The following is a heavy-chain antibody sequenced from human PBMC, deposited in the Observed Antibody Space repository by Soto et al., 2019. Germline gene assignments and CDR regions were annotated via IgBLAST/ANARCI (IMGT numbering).Heavy chain of an antibody. V-gene: IGHV4-39*01. J-gene: IGHJ4*02. D-gene: IGHD5-18*01. CDR3: ARINKGYGTDS. CDR1: GGSISSISYY. CDR2: IDYTGNT. Sequence: QLQLQESGPGLVKPSETLSLTCTVSGGSISSISYYWGCIRQPPGKGLEWIASIDYTGNTFYNPSLTSRVTISVDTSKNQFSLKVTSVTAADTAVYYCARINKGYGTDSWGQGTLVTVSS.